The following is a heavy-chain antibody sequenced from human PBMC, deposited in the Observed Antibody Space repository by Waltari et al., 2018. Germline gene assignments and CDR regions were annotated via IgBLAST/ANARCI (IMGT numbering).Heavy chain of an antibody. V-gene: IGHV3-30*18. D-gene: IGHD3-22*01. Sequence: QVQLVESGGGVVQPGRSLRLSCAASGFTFSSYGMHLVRQAPGKGLEWVAVIWYDGSNKYYADSVKGRFTISRDNSKNTLYLQMNSLRAEDTAMYYCAKEQVDYYDSSGLDYWGQGTLVTVSS. J-gene: IGHJ4*02. CDR2: IWYDGSNK. CDR1: GFTFSSYG. CDR3: AKEQVDYYDSSGLDY.